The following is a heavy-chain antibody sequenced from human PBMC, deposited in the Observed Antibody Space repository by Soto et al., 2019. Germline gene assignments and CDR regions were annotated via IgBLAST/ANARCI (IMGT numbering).Heavy chain of an antibody. V-gene: IGHV1-69*12. Sequence: QVQLVQSGAEVKKPGSSVKVSCKASGGTFSSYAISWVRQAPGQGLEWMGGIIPIFDTADYAQKFQGRVTITADESTHTAYMELGSLRSEDTAVYYCAGHSSGVPGYYYGMDVWGQGTTVTVSS. J-gene: IGHJ6*02. CDR1: GGTFSSYA. CDR2: IIPIFDTA. CDR3: AGHSSGVPGYYYGMDV. D-gene: IGHD3-22*01.